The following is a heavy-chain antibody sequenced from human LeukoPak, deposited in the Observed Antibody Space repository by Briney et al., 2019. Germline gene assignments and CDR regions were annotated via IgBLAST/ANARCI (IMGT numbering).Heavy chain of an antibody. V-gene: IGHV1-46*01. Sequence: ASVKVSCKASGYTFTSYFMHWVRHAPRQGLDWMGIINPSGGSTSYAQKFQGRVTMTRDTSTSTVYMEVSSLRSEDTAVYYCAGFSHKGVWGQGTTVTVSS. CDR3: AGFSHKGV. J-gene: IGHJ6*02. CDR2: INPSGGST. CDR1: GYTFTSYF.